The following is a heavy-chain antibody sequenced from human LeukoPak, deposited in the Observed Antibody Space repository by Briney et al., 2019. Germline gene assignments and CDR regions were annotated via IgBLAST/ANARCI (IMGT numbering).Heavy chain of an antibody. CDR2: INHSGST. Sequence: SETLSLTCAVYGGSFSGYYWSWIRQPPGKGLEWIGEINHSGSTNYNPSLKSRVTISVDTSKNQFSLKLSSVTAAGTAVYYCARNLIGGGYFDYWGQGTLVTVSS. CDR3: ARNLIGGGYFDY. CDR1: GGSFSGYY. D-gene: IGHD3-22*01. J-gene: IGHJ4*02. V-gene: IGHV4-34*01.